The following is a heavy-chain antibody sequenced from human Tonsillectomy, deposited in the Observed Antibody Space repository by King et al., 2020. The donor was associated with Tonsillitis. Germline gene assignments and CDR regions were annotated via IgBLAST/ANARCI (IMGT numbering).Heavy chain of an antibody. CDR1: GFTFSTSA. CDR3: ARNGYFYHSSGFYYIDYFDS. CDR2: ISGSGDSS. V-gene: IGHV3-23*04. D-gene: IGHD3-22*01. J-gene: IGHJ4*02. Sequence: VHPVESGGGLVQPGGSLRLSCAASGFTFSTSAMSWVRQAPGKGLEWVSAISGSGDSSYYADSVKGRFTISRDISKNTLYLQMNSLRADDTAVYYCARNGYFYHSSGFYYIDYFDSWGQGTLLTVSS.